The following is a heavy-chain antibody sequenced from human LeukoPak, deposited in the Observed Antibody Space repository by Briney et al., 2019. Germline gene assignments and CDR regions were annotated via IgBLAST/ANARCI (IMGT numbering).Heavy chain of an antibody. Sequence: GGSLRLSCAASGFTFSSYSMSWVRQAPGKGLEWVSYISTSSTTIYYADSVKGRFTISRDNAKNSLYLQMNSLRDEDTAVYYCARDQEWPLPHYFDYWGQGTLVTVSS. J-gene: IGHJ4*02. CDR3: ARDQEWPLPHYFDY. CDR2: ISTSSTTI. D-gene: IGHD3-3*01. CDR1: GFTFSSYS. V-gene: IGHV3-48*02.